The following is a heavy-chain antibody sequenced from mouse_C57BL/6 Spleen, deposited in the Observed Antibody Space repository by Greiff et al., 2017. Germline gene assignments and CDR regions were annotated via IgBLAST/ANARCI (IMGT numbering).Heavy chain of an antibody. V-gene: IGHV1-5*01. J-gene: IGHJ2*01. CDR1: GYTFTSYW. D-gene: IGHD2-4*01. CDR3: TREGTVYYDYDAHFDY. CDR2: IYPGNSDT. Sequence: VQLQQSGTVLARPGASVKMSCKTSGYTFTSYWMHWVKQRPGQGLEWIGAIYPGNSDTSYNQKFKGKAKLTAVTSASTAYMELSSLTNEDSAVYYCTREGTVYYDYDAHFDYWGQGTTLTVSS.